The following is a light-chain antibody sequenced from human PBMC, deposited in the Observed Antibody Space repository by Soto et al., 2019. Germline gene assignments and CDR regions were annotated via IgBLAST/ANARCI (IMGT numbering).Light chain of an antibody. Sequence: DIQMTQSPSTLSASIGDRVTITCRASQSISKWLAWYQQKRGEAPKLLIYDASTLVSGVPSRFRGSGSGTEFVFTITSLQSDDAATYYCQQYNPSATFGQGTKVEIK. CDR3: QQYNPSAT. V-gene: IGKV1-5*01. CDR2: DAS. J-gene: IGKJ1*01. CDR1: QSISKW.